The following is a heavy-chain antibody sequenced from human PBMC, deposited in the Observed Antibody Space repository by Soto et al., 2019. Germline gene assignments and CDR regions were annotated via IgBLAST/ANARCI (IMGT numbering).Heavy chain of an antibody. V-gene: IGHV1-18*01. CDR1: GYTFTSYG. CDR2: ISAYNGNT. CDR3: ARASIAAAGASVYYYYYGMDV. D-gene: IGHD6-13*01. Sequence: QVQLVQSGAEVKKPGASVKVSCKASGYTFTSYGISWVRQAPGQGLEWMGWISAYNGNTNYAQKLQGRVTMTTDTTTSTANMELRSLRSDGTAVYYCARASIAAAGASVYYYYYGMDVWGQGTTVTVSS. J-gene: IGHJ6*02.